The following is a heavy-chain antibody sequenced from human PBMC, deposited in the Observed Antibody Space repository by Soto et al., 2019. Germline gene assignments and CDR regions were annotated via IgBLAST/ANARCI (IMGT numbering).Heavy chain of an antibody. CDR1: GYTFTSYY. Sequence: ASVKVSCKASGYTFTSYYIHWVRQAPGQGLEGMGWINPITGGTNYAPKFQGRVTMTRDTSITTAYMELSRLRSDDTAVYYCAIKYYDSSDQDYLDDWGQGTQVTGSS. D-gene: IGHD3-22*01. V-gene: IGHV1-2*02. J-gene: IGHJ4*02. CDR3: AIKYYDSSDQDYLDD. CDR2: INPITGGT.